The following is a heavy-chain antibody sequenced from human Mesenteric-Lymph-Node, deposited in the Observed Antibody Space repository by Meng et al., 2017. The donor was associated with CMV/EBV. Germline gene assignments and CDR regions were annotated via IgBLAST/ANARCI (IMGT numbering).Heavy chain of an antibody. CDR1: GGSVSSGDDY. Sequence: SETLSLTCTVSGGSVSSGDDYWSWIRQSPGKGLEWIGYIYNTWITHYNPSLKSRITVSIDTSKNQLSLKLSSVTAADTAVYYCARDRYPGAFDIWGQGTMVTVSS. CDR3: ARDRYPGAFDI. J-gene: IGHJ3*02. D-gene: IGHD1-1*01. CDR2: IYNTWIT. V-gene: IGHV4-30-4*08.